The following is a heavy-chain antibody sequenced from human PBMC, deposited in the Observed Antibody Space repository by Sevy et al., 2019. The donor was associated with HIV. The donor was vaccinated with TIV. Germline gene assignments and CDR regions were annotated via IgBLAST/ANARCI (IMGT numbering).Heavy chain of an antibody. J-gene: IGHJ4*02. CDR1: GYTFTSYY. D-gene: IGHD3-9*01. V-gene: IGHV1-46*01. CDR2: INPSGGST. CDR3: ARVKKDDILTGYSYFDY. Sequence: ASVKVSCKASGYTFTSYYMHWVRQAPGQGLEWMGIINPSGGSTSYAQKFQGRVTMTRETSTSTVYMELSSLRSEDTAVYYCARVKKDDILTGYSYFDYWGQGTLVTVSS.